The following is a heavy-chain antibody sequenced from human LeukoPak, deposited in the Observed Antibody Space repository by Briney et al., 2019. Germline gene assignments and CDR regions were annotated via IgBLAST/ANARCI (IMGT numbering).Heavy chain of an antibody. J-gene: IGHJ6*03. V-gene: IGHV1-3*01. CDR2: INAGNGNT. CDR3: ARDGDDQGYYYYYYMDV. CDR1: GYTFTSYA. D-gene: IGHD7-27*01. Sequence: RASVKVSCKASGYTFTSYAMHWVRQAPGQRLEWMGWINAGNGNTKYSQKFQGRVTITRDTSASTAYMELSSLRSEDTAVYYCARDGDDQGYYYYYYMDVWGKGTTVTVSS.